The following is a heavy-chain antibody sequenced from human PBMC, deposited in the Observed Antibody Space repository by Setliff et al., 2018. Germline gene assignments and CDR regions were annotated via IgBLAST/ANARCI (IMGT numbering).Heavy chain of an antibody. CDR2: IYWDDDK. J-gene: IGHJ4*02. Sequence: ESGPTLVNPPQTLTLTCTFSGFSLSTSGVGVGWIRQPPGKALEWLALIYWDDDKRYSPSLKSRLTITKDTSKNQVVLTMTNMDPVDTATYYCAHRRGDYYDSSGYYYDYWGQGTLVTVSS. CDR3: AHRRGDYYDSSGYYYDY. CDR1: GFSLSTSGVG. V-gene: IGHV2-5*02. D-gene: IGHD3-22*01.